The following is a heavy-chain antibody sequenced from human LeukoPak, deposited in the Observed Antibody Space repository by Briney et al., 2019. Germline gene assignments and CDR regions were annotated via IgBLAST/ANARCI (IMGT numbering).Heavy chain of an antibody. D-gene: IGHD6-13*01. J-gene: IGHJ6*02. CDR2: IWSDGSTK. V-gene: IGHV3-33*08. CDR1: GFTFSRYD. CDR3: ARGQPPSYYDMDV. Sequence: PGGSLRLSCAASGFTFSRYDMHWVRQAPGKGLEWVAVIWSDGSTKYYADSVKGRFTISRDNSKNTLYLQMNSLRAEDTAVYYCARGQPPSYYDMDVWGQGTTVTVSS.